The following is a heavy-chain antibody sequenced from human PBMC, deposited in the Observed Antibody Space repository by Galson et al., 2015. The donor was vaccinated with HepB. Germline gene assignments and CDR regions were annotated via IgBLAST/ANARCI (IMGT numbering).Heavy chain of an antibody. Sequence: SLRLSCAASGFTFSSYRMSWVRQAPGKGLEWVANIKEDGSEQYYVDSVMGRLTISRDNARNSLYLQMNSLRAEDTAVYYCARDKYSSRWYDYYYGMDVWGQGTTVTVSS. V-gene: IGHV3-7*03. CDR1: GFTFSSYR. J-gene: IGHJ6*02. D-gene: IGHD6-13*01. CDR3: ARDKYSSRWYDYYYGMDV. CDR2: IKEDGSEQ.